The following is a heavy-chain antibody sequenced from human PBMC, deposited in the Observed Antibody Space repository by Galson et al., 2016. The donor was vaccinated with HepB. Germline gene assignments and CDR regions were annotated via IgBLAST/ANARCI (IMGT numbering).Heavy chain of an antibody. CDR3: AKNRMQHYANRYYGLHV. V-gene: IGHV3-23*01. J-gene: IGHJ6*02. D-gene: IGHD4-17*01. CDR1: GLTFSSSA. CDR2: ISGSGGNT. Sequence: RLLCVASGLTFSSSAMSWVRPAPGKGLEWVSGISGSGGNTYSTASVTGRVTISRDNSKNTLSLQMNRLRAEDTAIFYCAKNRMQHYANRYYGLHVWRQGTTVTVS.